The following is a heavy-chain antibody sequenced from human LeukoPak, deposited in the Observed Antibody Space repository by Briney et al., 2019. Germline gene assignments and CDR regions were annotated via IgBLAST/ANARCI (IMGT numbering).Heavy chain of an antibody. Sequence: GGSLRLSCAISGFSLNDDWMNWVRQAPGKGLEWVSTISGSGGSTYYADSVKGRFTISRDNSKNTLYLQMNSLRAEDTAIYYCAKADRADVPSKVDYWGQGTLVTVSS. CDR1: GFSLNDDW. D-gene: IGHD3-10*01. CDR3: AKADRADVPSKVDY. V-gene: IGHV3-23*01. J-gene: IGHJ4*02. CDR2: ISGSGGST.